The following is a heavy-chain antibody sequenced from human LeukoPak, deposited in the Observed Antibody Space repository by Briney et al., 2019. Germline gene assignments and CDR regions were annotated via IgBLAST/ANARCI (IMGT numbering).Heavy chain of an antibody. CDR2: IITIFGTA. Sequence: GASVKVSCKASGGTLSRYAISWVRQAPGQGLEWMGGIITIFGTANYAQKFQGRVTITADESTSTAYMELSSLRSEDTAVYYCARGMVTGSGNDAFDIWGQGTMVTVSS. CDR3: ARGMVTGSGNDAFDI. CDR1: GGTLSRYA. D-gene: IGHD3-10*01. V-gene: IGHV1-69*13. J-gene: IGHJ3*02.